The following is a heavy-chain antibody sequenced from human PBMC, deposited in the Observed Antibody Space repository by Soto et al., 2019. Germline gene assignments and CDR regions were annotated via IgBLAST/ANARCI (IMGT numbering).Heavy chain of an antibody. CDR3: TTVPTYYDFWSGYSGDAFDI. CDR2: IKSKTDGGTT. D-gene: IGHD3-3*01. V-gene: IGHV3-15*07. CDR1: GFTFSNAW. J-gene: IGHJ3*02. Sequence: GGSLRLSCAASGFTFSNAWMNWVRQAPGKGLEWVGRIKSKTDGGTTDYAAPCKGRLTISRDDSKNTLYLQMNSLKTEDTAVYYCTTVPTYYDFWSGYSGDAFDIWGQGTMVTVSS.